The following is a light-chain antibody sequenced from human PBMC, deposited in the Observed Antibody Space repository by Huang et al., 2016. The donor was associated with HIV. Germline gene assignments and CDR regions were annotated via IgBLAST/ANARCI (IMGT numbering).Light chain of an antibody. CDR3: QQYNNYPFT. J-gene: IGKJ3*01. V-gene: IGKV1-16*02. CDR2: AAS. Sequence: DIQMTQSPSSLSASVGDRVTINCRASQGINKYLAWFQQKPGKAPRSLIYAASSLRSGVPSKFSGSGYGTDFTLTISSLQPEDFATYYCQQYNNYPFTFGPGTKVDI. CDR1: QGINKY.